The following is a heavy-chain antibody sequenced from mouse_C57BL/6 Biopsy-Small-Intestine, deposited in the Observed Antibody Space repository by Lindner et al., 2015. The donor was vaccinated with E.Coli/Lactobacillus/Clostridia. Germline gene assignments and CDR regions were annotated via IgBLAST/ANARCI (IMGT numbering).Heavy chain of an antibody. CDR3: VRGGTSYYFDY. Sequence: VQLQESGGGLVQPKGSLKLSCAASGFTFNTYAMHWVRQAPGKGLEWVARIRSKSNSYATYYADSVKDRFTISRDDSQSMLFLQMSNLKTEDTAMYYCVRGGTSYYFDYWGQGTTLTVSS. D-gene: IGHD2-14*01. V-gene: IGHV10-3*01. CDR2: IRSKSNSYAT. J-gene: IGHJ2*01. CDR1: GFTFNTYA.